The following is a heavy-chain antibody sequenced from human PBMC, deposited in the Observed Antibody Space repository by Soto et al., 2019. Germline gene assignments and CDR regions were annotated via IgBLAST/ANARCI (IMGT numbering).Heavy chain of an antibody. V-gene: IGHV1-24*01. CDR3: ATDISGSSPYYFDY. Sequence: ASVKVSCKGSGYTLTELSMHWVRQAPGKGLEWMGGFDPEDGETIYAQKFQGRVTMTEDTSTDTAYMELSSLRSEDTAVYYCATDISGSSPYYFDYWGQGPLVTVSP. CDR2: FDPEDGET. D-gene: IGHD1-26*01. CDR1: GYTLTELS. J-gene: IGHJ4*02.